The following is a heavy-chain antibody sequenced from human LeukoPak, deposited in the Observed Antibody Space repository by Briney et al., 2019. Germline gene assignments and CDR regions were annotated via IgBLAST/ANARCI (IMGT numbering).Heavy chain of an antibody. Sequence: SETLSLTCTVSGGSISSYYWSWIRQPPGKGLEWIGYIYYSGSTNYNPSLKSRVTISVDTSKNQSSLKLSSVTAADTAVYYCARHVRYCSGGSCYGINNWFDPWGQGTLVTVSS. CDR3: ARHVRYCSGGSCYGINNWFDP. J-gene: IGHJ5*02. D-gene: IGHD2-15*01. CDR1: GGSISSYY. V-gene: IGHV4-59*08. CDR2: IYYSGST.